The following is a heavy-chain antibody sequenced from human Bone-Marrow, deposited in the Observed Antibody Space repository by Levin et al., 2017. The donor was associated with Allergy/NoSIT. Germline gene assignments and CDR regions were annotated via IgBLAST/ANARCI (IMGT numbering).Heavy chain of an antibody. CDR1: GSPFTSSF. D-gene: IGHD2-15*01. CDR2: MYPSGRGA. CDR3: ARRYCIPTKCSQAFDP. Sequence: PAASVKVSCKASGSPFTSSFLHWVRQAPGQGLEWMGVMYPSGRGANYAQSFRGRLTFTFDTSTSTAYLDLNSLTSEDTAVYFCARRYCIPTKCSQAFDPWGQGTLVTVSS. J-gene: IGHJ5*02. V-gene: IGHV1-46*01.